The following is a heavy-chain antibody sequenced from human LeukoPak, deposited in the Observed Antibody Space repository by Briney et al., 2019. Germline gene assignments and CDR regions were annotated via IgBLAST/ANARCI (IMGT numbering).Heavy chain of an antibody. CDR2: IYSGGST. CDR1: GFTFSSYW. J-gene: IGHJ4*02. V-gene: IGHV3-53*01. Sequence: GGSLRLSCAASGFTFSSYWMSWVRQAPGKGLEWVSVIYSGGSTYYADSVKGRFTISRDNSKNTLYLQMNSLRAEDTAVYYCARTHIGGSLGYWGQGTLVTVSS. CDR3: ARTHIGGSLGY. D-gene: IGHD1-26*01.